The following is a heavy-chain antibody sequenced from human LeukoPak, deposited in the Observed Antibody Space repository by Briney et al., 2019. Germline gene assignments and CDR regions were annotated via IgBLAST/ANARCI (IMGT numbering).Heavy chain of an antibody. D-gene: IGHD3-16*02. CDR3: ARDFGALTGYIDY. CDR2: INSDGSST. J-gene: IGHJ4*02. CDR1: GFTFSSYW. Sequence: PGGSLRLSCAASGFTFSSYWMHWVRQAPGEGLVWVSRINSDGSSTSYADSVKGRFTISRDNGKNTLYLQMNSLRAEDTAVYYCARDFGALTGYIDYWGQGTLVTVSS. V-gene: IGHV3-74*01.